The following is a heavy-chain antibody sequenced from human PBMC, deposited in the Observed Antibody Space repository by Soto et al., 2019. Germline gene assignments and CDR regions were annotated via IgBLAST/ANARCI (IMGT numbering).Heavy chain of an antibody. CDR2: ISAYNGNS. V-gene: IGHV1-18*01. J-gene: IGHJ6*01. CDR3: APIAHGRTTIGSFPSACHIRGYYYWYGVDV. Sequence: ASVSVSCKAYGYTFTSSGLSWVRQAPGQGLEWVGWISAYNGNSNYAQKYHGRVTMTTDTSTNTSHLEMSSGRSADTAVYDCAPIAHGRTTIGSFPSACHIRGYYYWYGVDV. D-gene: IGHD5-12*01. CDR1: GYTFTSSG.